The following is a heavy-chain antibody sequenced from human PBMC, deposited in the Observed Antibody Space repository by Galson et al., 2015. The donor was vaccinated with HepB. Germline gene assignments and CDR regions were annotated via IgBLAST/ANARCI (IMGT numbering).Heavy chain of an antibody. J-gene: IGHJ1*01. CDR1: GFTFSSYA. CDR3: ARDLGTTRKGRDFQH. CDR2: ISYDGSNK. Sequence: LRLSCAASGFTFSSYAMHWVRQAPGKGLEWVAVISYDGSNKYYADSVKGRFTISRDNSKNTLYLQMNSLRAEDTAVYYCARDLGTTRKGRDFQHWGQGTLVTVSS. V-gene: IGHV3-30*04. D-gene: IGHD4-17*01.